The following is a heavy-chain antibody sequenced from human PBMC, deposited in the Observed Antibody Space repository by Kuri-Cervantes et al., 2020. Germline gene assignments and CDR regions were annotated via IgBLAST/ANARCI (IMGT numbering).Heavy chain of an antibody. D-gene: IGHD3-22*01. CDR2: ISSSGTTI. J-gene: IGHJ4*02. CDR3: ARARGYYSDTSGPSDY. V-gene: IGHV3-11*01. CDR1: GFTFSDYY. Sequence: GSLRLSCAASGFTFSDYYMTWIRQAPGKGLEWVSYISSSGTTIYYADSVKGRFTISRDNAKNSLYLQMNRLRAEDTAVYYCARARGYYSDTSGPSDYWGQGTLVTVSS.